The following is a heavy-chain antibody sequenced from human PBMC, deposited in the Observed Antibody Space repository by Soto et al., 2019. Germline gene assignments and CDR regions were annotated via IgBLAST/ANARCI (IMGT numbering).Heavy chain of an antibody. Sequence: QVQLVESGGGVVRPGESLRLSCVGSGFTFSNFGMHWVRQAPGKGLEWVAGISYDGRSESYVDSVRGRFTLSRDNSKNTLSLQMISLRPEDTGVYYCAKDLDVVMVLSATRGLDVWGQGTTVTVSS. CDR3: AKDLDVVMVLSATRGLDV. V-gene: IGHV3-30*18. CDR1: GFTFSNFG. D-gene: IGHD2-15*01. CDR2: ISYDGRSE. J-gene: IGHJ6*02.